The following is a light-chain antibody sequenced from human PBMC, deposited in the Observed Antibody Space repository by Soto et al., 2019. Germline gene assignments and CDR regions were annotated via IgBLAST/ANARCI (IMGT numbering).Light chain of an antibody. Sequence: EVVTTQSPATLSVSPVERATLSCRASQGLGTNLAWYQQKPGQAPRLLIYGASSRATGIPDRFSGSGSGTDFTLTISSLQPEDSATYFCQQLNSYPQTFGQGTRLEIK. J-gene: IGKJ5*01. CDR2: GAS. V-gene: IGKV3D-15*01. CDR1: QGLGTN. CDR3: QQLNSYPQT.